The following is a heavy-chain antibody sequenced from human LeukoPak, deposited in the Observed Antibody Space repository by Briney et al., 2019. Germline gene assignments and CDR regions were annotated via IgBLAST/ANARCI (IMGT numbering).Heavy chain of an antibody. CDR3: ARERADLLEYSGFDY. V-gene: IGHV4-39*01. D-gene: IGHD5-18*01. J-gene: IGHJ4*02. Sequence: PSETLSLTCTVSGGSISSYYWGWIRQPPGKGLEWIGSIYYSGSTYYNPSLKSRVTISVDTSKNQFSLKLSSVTAADTAVYYCARERADLLEYSGFDYWGQGTLVTVSS. CDR1: GGSISSYY. CDR2: IYYSGST.